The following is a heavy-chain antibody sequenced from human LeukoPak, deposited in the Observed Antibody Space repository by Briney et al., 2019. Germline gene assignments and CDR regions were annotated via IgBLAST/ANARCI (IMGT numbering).Heavy chain of an antibody. CDR1: GFTFCSFA. V-gene: IGHV3-64D*06. J-gene: IGHJ4*02. Sequence: PGGSLRLYCAASGFTFCSFAMHWVRQAPGKGLEYLSAIYSDGSRTYYADSVKGRFTIYRDNSKNTLYFEMSSLRVEDTAVYYCVKSPGSGWPVWGQGTLLTVSS. CDR3: VKSPGSGWPV. CDR2: IYSDGSRT. D-gene: IGHD6-19*01.